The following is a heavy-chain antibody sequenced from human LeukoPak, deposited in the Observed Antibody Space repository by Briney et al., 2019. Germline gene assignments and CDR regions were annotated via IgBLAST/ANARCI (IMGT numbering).Heavy chain of an antibody. CDR1: GGTFSSYA. CDR3: ASSSSGYYYNWFDP. V-gene: IGHV1-69*05. D-gene: IGHD3-22*01. Sequence: SVKVPCKASGGTFSSYAISWVRQAPGQGLEWMGGIIPIFGTANYAQKFQGRVTITTDESTSTAYMELSSLRSEDTAVYYCASSSSGYYYNWFDPWGQGTLVTVSS. J-gene: IGHJ5*02. CDR2: IIPIFGTA.